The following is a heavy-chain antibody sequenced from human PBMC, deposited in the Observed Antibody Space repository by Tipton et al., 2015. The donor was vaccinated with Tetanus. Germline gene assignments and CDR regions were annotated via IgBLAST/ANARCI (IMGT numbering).Heavy chain of an antibody. CDR3: ARANTEFPRKGAFDS. V-gene: IGHV4-61*08. CDR2: VSYSGRT. J-gene: IGHJ4*02. D-gene: IGHD2-2*02. Sequence: TLSLTCTVSGGSVRSGDYSWNWIRQPPGKGLEWLAYVSYSGRTNSNYSLKSRITISQDTSKNQFSLSLTSVTAADTAVYYCARANTEFPRKGAFDSWGRGSLVIVSS. CDR1: GGSVRSGDYS.